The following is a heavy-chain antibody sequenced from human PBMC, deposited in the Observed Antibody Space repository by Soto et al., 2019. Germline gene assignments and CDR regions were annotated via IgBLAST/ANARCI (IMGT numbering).Heavy chain of an antibody. CDR1: GGSISSGGYA. D-gene: IGHD2-21*02. J-gene: IGHJ4*02. CDR2: IYQSGST. CDR3: ARSYSGGDAYFDY. V-gene: IGHV4-30-2*01. Sequence: SDTLSLTCAVSGGSISSGGYAWAWIRQPPGKGLEWVGYIYQSGSTYYNPSLKSRVTIAADRSKNQFSLNLASVTAADTAVYYCARSYSGGDAYFDYWGQGTVVTVSS.